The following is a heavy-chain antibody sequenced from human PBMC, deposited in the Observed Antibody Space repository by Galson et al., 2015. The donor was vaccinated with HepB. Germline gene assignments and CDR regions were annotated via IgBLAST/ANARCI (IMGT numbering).Heavy chain of an antibody. Sequence: SLRLSCAASGFTFSSYAMYWVRQAPDKGLECVAVIAYDGINKYYVDSVRGRFTVSRDNSKNTLYLQMNSLRAEDTAVYYCAPKPSGMDVWGQGTTVTVSS. CDR3: APKPSGMDV. CDR2: IAYDGINK. J-gene: IGHJ6*02. V-gene: IGHV3-30-3*01. CDR1: GFTFSSYA.